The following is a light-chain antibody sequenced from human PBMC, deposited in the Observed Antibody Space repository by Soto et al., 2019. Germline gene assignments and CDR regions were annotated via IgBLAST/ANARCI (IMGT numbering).Light chain of an antibody. CDR3: QKYNSAPLT. J-gene: IGKJ5*01. CDR2: TAS. CDR1: QGISNY. Sequence: DIQMTQSPSSLSASVGDSVTITCRASQGISNYLAWYQQKPGKVPKLLIYTASTLQSGVPSRFSGGGSGTDFTLTISSLQPEDVATYYCQKYNSAPLTFGQGTRLEIK. V-gene: IGKV1-27*01.